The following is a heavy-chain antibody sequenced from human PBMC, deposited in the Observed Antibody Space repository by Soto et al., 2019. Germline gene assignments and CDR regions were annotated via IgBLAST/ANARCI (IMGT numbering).Heavy chain of an antibody. D-gene: IGHD2-15*01. CDR3: GRGFGGTH. J-gene: IGHJ4*02. CDR1: GFTFNNYY. V-gene: IGHV3-7*05. Sequence: EVQLVESGGGLVQPGGSLRLSCAASGFTFNNYYMVWVRQAPGRGLEWVANINQDGSAKYYVDSVKGRFTISRDNAKSSLSLQINSLRAKDTATYYCGRGFGGTHWGQGSLVTVSS. CDR2: INQDGSAK.